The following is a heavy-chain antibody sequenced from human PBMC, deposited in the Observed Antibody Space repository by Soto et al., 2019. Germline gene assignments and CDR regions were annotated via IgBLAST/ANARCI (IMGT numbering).Heavy chain of an antibody. CDR3: AMGDDCSSTSCSLSYYYYGMDV. Sequence: ASVKVSCKASGYTFTGYYMHWVRQAPGQGLEWMGWINPNSGGTNYAQKFQGRVTMTRDTSISTAYMELSRLRSDDTAVYYCAMGDDCSSTSCSLSYYYYGMDVWGQGTTVTVSS. CDR1: GYTFTGYY. CDR2: INPNSGGT. D-gene: IGHD2-2*01. V-gene: IGHV1-2*02. J-gene: IGHJ6*02.